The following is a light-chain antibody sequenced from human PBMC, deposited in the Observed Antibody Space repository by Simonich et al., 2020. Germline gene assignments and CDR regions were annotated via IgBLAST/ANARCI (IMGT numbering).Light chain of an antibody. CDR1: SSDFGSYNL. CDR3: CSYAGSSTWV. V-gene: IGLV2-23*01. CDR2: EGS. Sequence: QSALTQPASVSGSPGQSITISCTGTSSDFGSYNLVSWYQQHPGKAPKLMIYEGSKRTSGVSNRFSGSKSGNTASLTISGLQAEDEADYYCCSYAGSSTWVFGGGTKLTVL. J-gene: IGLJ3*02.